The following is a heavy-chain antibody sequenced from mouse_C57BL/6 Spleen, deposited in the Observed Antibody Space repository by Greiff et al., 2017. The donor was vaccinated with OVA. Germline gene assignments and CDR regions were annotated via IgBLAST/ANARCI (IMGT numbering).Heavy chain of an antibody. D-gene: IGHD1-1*01. CDR2: ISNGGGST. J-gene: IGHJ1*03. V-gene: IGHV5-12*01. Sequence: EVMLVESGGGLVQPGGSLKLSCAASGFTFSDYYMYWVRQTPEKRLEWVAYISNGGGSTYYPDTVKGRFTISRDNAKNTLYLQMSRLKSEDTAMYYCARQEDYYGSSYEWYFDVWGTGTTVTVSS. CDR1: GFTFSDYY. CDR3: ARQEDYYGSSYEWYFDV.